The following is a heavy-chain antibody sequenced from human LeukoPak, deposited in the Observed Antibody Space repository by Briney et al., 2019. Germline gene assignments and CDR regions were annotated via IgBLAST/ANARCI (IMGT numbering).Heavy chain of an antibody. V-gene: IGHV1-2*02. D-gene: IGHD3-10*02. Sequence: ASVKVSCKSSGYTFTGYYMHWVRQAPGQGLEWMGWITPNSGGTNYAQKFQGRVTMTRDTSTGTAYMELSRLRSDDTAMYYCARDVLTTFGYFSAADDFWGQGTLVTVSS. CDR2: ITPNSGGT. CDR3: ARDVLTTFGYFSAADDF. CDR1: GYTFTGYY. J-gene: IGHJ4*02.